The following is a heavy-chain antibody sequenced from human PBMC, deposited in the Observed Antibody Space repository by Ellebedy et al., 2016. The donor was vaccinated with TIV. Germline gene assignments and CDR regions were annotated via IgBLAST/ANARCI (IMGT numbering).Heavy chain of an antibody. D-gene: IGHD2-8*02. J-gene: IGHJ6*02. CDR2: IYTGGTT. Sequence: GGSLRLSCAASGFTVSSNYMNWVRQAPGKGLEWVSIIYTGGTTYYADSVKGRFTISRDNSKNTLYLQMNSLRAEDTAVYYCARDLVLDDYYYGMDVWGQGTTVTVSS. CDR1: GFTVSSNY. CDR3: ARDLVLDDYYYGMDV. V-gene: IGHV3-66*01.